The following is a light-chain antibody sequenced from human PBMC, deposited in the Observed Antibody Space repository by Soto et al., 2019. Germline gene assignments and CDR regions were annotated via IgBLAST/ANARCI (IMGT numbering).Light chain of an antibody. Sequence: QSALTQPPSASGSPGQSVTISCIGTSSDIGNYNYVSWYQQHPGKAPKVMIYEVNKRPSGVPDRFSASKSGNTASLTVSGLQAEDEADYYCSSYAGYNSVVFGGGTKLTVL. CDR3: SSYAGYNSVV. J-gene: IGLJ2*01. V-gene: IGLV2-8*01. CDR1: SSDIGNYNY. CDR2: EVN.